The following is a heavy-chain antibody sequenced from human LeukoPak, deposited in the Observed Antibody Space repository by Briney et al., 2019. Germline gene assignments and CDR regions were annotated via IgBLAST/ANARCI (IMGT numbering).Heavy chain of an antibody. J-gene: IGHJ4*02. CDR3: ARSSLGATNRGVFDY. Sequence: GGSLRLSCVPSGLVVSNSYMSWVRQAPGKGLEWLTAIYSGRSTYYSDSVKGRLTISRDNSNNTLYLQMNSLRVEDTAVYYCARSSLGATNRGVFDYWGQGTLVTVSS. D-gene: IGHD1-26*01. CDR2: IYSGRST. V-gene: IGHV3-53*05. CDR1: GLVVSNSY.